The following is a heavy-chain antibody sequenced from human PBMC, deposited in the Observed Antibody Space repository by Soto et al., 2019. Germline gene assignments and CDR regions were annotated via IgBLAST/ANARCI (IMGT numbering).Heavy chain of an antibody. Sequence: QVQLVESGGGLVKPGGSLRLSCAASGFTFSDYYMSWIRQAPGKGLEWVSYISSRSSTIFYADSVKGRFTISRDNVKNSLYLRINSLRAEDTAVYYCASGTNGAFFVYWGQGILVTVSS. CDR1: GFTFSDYY. V-gene: IGHV3-11*01. CDR3: ASGTNGAFFVY. CDR2: ISSRSSTI. J-gene: IGHJ4*02. D-gene: IGHD2-8*01.